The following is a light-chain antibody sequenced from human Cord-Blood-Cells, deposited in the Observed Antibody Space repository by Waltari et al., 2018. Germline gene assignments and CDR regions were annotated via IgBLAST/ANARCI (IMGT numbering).Light chain of an antibody. J-gene: IGLJ1*01. Sequence: QSVLTQPPSVSGAPGQRVTISCTGSSSNIGAGYDVHWYQQLPGTAPKLLIYGNSNRPSGFPDRFSGSKSGTSASLAITGLQAEDEADYYCQSYDSSLSAYVFGTGTKVTVL. V-gene: IGLV1-40*01. CDR2: GNS. CDR1: SSNIGAGYD. CDR3: QSYDSSLSAYV.